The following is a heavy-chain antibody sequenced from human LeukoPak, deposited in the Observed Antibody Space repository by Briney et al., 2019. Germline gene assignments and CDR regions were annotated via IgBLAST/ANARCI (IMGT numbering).Heavy chain of an antibody. CDR2: ISGSGGST. D-gene: IGHD4-11*01. CDR1: GFTFSSYA. Sequence: PGGSLRLSCAASGFTFSSYAMSWVRQAPGKGLEWVSAISGSGGSTYYADSVKGRFTISRDNSKNTLYLQMNSLRAEDTAVYYCARWAPETVAHSPEDYYYYYGMDVWGQGTTVTVSS. CDR3: ARWAPETVAHSPEDYYYYYGMDV. V-gene: IGHV3-23*01. J-gene: IGHJ6*02.